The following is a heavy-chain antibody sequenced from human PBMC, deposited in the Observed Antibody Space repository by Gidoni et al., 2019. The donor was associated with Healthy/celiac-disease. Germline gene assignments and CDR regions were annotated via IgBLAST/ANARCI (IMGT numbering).Heavy chain of an antibody. V-gene: IGHV1-69*01. CDR2: IIPIFGTA. J-gene: IGHJ5*02. CDR1: GGTFSSYA. D-gene: IGHD2-2*02. CDR3: ARDLVRSTSCYTSCWFDP. Sequence: QVQLVQSGAAVKKPGSSVKVSCKASGGTFSSYAISWVRQAPGQGLEWMGGIIPIFGTANYAQKFQGRVTITADESTSTAYMELSSLRSEDTAVYYCARDLVRSTSCYTSCWFDPWGQGTLVTVSS.